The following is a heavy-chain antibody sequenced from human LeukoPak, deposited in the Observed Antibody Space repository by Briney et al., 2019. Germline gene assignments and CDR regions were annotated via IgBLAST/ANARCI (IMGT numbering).Heavy chain of an antibody. CDR3: AREDTAMVTCDY. CDR2: IGSSGSTI. CDR1: GFTFSDYY. Sequence: GGSLRLSCAASGFTFSDYYMSWIRQAPGKGLAWVSYIGSSGSTIYYADSVKGRFTISRDNAKNSLYLQMNSLRAEDTAVYYCAREDTAMVTCDYWGQGTLVTVSS. J-gene: IGHJ4*02. D-gene: IGHD5-18*01. V-gene: IGHV3-11*01.